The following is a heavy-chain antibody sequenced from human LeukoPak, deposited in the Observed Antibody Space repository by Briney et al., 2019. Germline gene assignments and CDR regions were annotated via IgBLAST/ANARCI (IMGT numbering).Heavy chain of an antibody. CDR1: GGSISSGSYY. CDR2: IYTSGNT. Sequence: SETLSLTCTVSGGSISSGSYYWSWIRQPAGKGLEWIGRIYTSGNTNYNPSLKSRVTISVDTSKNQFSLKLSSVTAADTAVYYCAREGAYSYGYGLSYDYYYVDVWGKGTTVTVSS. CDR3: AREGAYSYGYGLSYDYYYVDV. V-gene: IGHV4-61*02. J-gene: IGHJ6*03. D-gene: IGHD5-18*01.